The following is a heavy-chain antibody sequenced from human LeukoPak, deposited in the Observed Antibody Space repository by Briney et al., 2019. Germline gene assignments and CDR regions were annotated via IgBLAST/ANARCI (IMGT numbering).Heavy chain of an antibody. J-gene: IGHJ2*01. D-gene: IGHD5-18*01. CDR2: IYHSGST. CDR1: GYSISSGYY. Sequence: SETLSLTCAVSGYSISSGYYWGWIRQPPGKGLEWIGSIYHSGSTYYNPFLKSRVTISVDTSKNQFSLKLSSVTAADTAVYYCARLGHSYGSDWYFDFWGRGTLVTVSS. CDR3: ARLGHSYGSDWYFDF. V-gene: IGHV4-38-2*01.